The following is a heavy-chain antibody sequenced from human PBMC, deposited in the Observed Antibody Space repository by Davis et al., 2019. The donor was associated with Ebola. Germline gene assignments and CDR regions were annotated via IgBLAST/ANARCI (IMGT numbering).Heavy chain of an antibody. CDR2: MSESGST. CDR1: GGSISSGGYY. V-gene: IGHV4-30-2*01. J-gene: IGHJ4*02. CDR3: ARLGWKSDY. Sequence: MPSETLSLTCTVSGGSISSGGYYWSWIRQHPGKGLEWIGYMSESGSTYYNPSLKSRVAISPDRSKNQFSLKLSSVTAADTAVYYCARLGWKSDYWGQGALVTVSS. D-gene: IGHD6-19*01.